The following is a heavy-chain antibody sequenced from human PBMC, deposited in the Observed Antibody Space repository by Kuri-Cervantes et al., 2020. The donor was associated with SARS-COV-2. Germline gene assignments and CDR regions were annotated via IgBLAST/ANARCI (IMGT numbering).Heavy chain of an antibody. CDR3: TRGSSTGNYWYDY. J-gene: IGHJ4*02. CDR1: GYSFTSYW. D-gene: IGHD1-1*01. V-gene: IGHV5-51*01. CDR2: IYPGDSDT. Sequence: KVSCKGSGYSFTSYWIGWVRQMPGKGLEWMGIIYPGDSDTRYSPSFQGQVTISADKSISTAYLQWSSLKASDTAMYYCTRGSSTGNYWYDYWGQGTLVTVSS.